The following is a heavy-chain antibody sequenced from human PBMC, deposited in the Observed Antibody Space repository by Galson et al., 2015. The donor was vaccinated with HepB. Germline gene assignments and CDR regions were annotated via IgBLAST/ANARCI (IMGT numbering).Heavy chain of an antibody. J-gene: IGHJ5*02. D-gene: IGHD6-19*01. V-gene: IGHV4-59*01. CDR1: GASISSYY. CDR2: ISYSGIT. CDR3: VRELAIAGNNYFDP. Sequence: SETLSLTCTVSGASISSYYWSWIRQRPGKGLEWLGYISYSGITNYKPSLKSRVTIPIDTSKNQFYLKLSSVTAADTAVYYCVRELAIAGNNYFDPWGQGTLVTVSS.